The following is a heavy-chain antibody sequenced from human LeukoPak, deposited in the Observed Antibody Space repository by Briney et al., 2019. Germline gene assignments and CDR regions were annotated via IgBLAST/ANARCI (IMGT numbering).Heavy chain of an antibody. V-gene: IGHV3-48*03. CDR3: AKDGYYDSSAYYYVRYFDL. CDR1: GFTFSSYE. CDR2: ISSSGSTI. D-gene: IGHD3-22*01. J-gene: IGHJ2*01. Sequence: PGGSLRLSCAASGFTFSSYEMNWVRQAPGKGLEWVSYISSSGSTIYYADSVKGRFTISRDNAKNSLYLQMNSLRAEDTAVYYCAKDGYYDSSAYYYVRYFDLWGRGTLVTVSS.